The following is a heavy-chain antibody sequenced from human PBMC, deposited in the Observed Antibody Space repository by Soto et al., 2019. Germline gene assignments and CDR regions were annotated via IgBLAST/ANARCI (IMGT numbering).Heavy chain of an antibody. CDR2: IGAPNGNT. CDR1: GYGFTTYG. D-gene: IGHD1-1*01. V-gene: IGHV1-18*01. J-gene: IGHJ4*02. CDR3: ARGRYGDY. Sequence: QVHLVQSGAEVKKPGASVKVSCKGSGYGFTTYGITWVRQAPGQGREWMAWIGAPNGNTNYAQKLQGRVTVTRDTSTGTADMELRTLRSDDTAVYYCARGRYGDYWGKGARVTVSA.